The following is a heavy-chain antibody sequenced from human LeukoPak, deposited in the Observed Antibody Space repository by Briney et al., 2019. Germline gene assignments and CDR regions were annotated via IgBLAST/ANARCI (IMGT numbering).Heavy chain of an antibody. J-gene: IGHJ4*02. CDR2: IIPIFGTA. D-gene: IGHD3-10*01. CDR3: ASPGELLPDSYYFDY. Sequence: ASVKVSCKASGGTFSSYAISWVRQAPGQGLEWMGGIIPIFGTANYAQKFQGRVTITTDESTSTAYMELSSLRSEDTAVYYCASPGELLPDSYYFDYWGQGTLVTVSP. V-gene: IGHV1-69*05. CDR1: GGTFSSYA.